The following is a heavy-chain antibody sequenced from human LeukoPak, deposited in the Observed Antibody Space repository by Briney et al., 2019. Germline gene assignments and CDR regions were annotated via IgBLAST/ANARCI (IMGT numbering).Heavy chain of an antibody. CDR3: ARDRAYREGPTMGGY. V-gene: IGHV1-3*01. D-gene: IGHD1-26*01. J-gene: IGHJ4*02. Sequence: ASVKVSCKASGYTFTSYAIHRVRQAPGQSLEWMGWINPHNGNTKYSQHFQGRITLSRDTSASTAYMDLSSLSSEDTAVYYCARDRAYREGPTMGGYWGQGTLVTVSS. CDR2: INPHNGNT. CDR1: GYTFTSYA.